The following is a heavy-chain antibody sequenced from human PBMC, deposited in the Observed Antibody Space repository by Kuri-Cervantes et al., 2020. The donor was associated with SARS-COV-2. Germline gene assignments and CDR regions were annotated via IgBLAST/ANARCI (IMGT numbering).Heavy chain of an antibody. Sequence: GGSLRLSCSASGFTFSSYAMHWVRQAPGKGLEWVSTISSRGGSTFYADSVKGRFTISRDNSKDTLYLQVNGLRAEDTAIYYCVLFNSLNTRAFDYWGQGVLVTVYS. J-gene: IGHJ4*02. CDR3: VLFNSLNTRAFDY. CDR2: ISSRGGST. CDR1: GFTFSSYA. V-gene: IGHV3-23*01. D-gene: IGHD1/OR15-1a*01.